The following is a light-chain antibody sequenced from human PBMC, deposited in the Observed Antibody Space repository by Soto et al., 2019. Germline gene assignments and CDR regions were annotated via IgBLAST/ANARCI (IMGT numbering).Light chain of an antibody. V-gene: IGKV1-39*01. Sequence: DILMTQSPSTQSASVGDRDTITCRASQSISSWLAWYQQKPGKAPKLLIYAASSLQSGVPSRFSGSGSGTDFTLTVSSLQPEDFATYYCHQSYDIPTFGQGTRLEIK. CDR2: AAS. J-gene: IGKJ5*01. CDR3: HQSYDIPT. CDR1: QSISSW.